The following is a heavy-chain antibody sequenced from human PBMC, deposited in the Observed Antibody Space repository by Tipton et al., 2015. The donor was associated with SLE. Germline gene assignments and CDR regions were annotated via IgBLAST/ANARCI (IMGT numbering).Heavy chain of an antibody. J-gene: IGHJ3*02. V-gene: IGHV4-61*02. Sequence: GLVKPSDTLSLTCTVSGGSISSGSYYWSWIRQSAGTGLEWIGHIYTSGSTNYNPSLKSRVTISVDTPNNQFSLKLTSVTAADAAVYYCARSGLMIASGGLIAPSNAFDIWGQGTMVTVSS. CDR2: IYTSGST. CDR1: GGSISSGSYY. CDR3: ARSGLMIASGGLIAPSNAFDI. D-gene: IGHD3-16*02.